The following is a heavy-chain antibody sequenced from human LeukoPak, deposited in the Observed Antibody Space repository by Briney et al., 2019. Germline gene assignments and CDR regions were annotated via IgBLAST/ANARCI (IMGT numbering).Heavy chain of an antibody. CDR3: ARGLSHFQYYYMDV. V-gene: IGHV1-2*02. J-gene: IGHJ6*03. D-gene: IGHD3-16*02. Sequence: ASVKVSCKASGYTFIGYYMHWVRQAPGQGLEWMGWINPNSGGSNYAQRFQGRVTMTRDTSISTAYVELSRLRSDDTAVYYCARGLSHFQYYYMDVWGKGTTVTVYS. CDR1: GYTFIGYY. CDR2: INPNSGGS.